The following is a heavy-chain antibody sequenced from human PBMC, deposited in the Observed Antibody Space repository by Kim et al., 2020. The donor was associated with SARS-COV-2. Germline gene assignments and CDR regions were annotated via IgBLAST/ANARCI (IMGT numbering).Heavy chain of an antibody. Sequence: ASVKVSCKVSGYTLTELSMHWVRQAPGKGLEWMGGFDPEDGETIYAQKFQGRVTMTEDTSTDTAYMELSSLRSEDTAVYYCATLGIAAAGHDYWGQGTLVTVSS. CDR1: GYTLTELS. V-gene: IGHV1-24*01. J-gene: IGHJ4*02. D-gene: IGHD6-13*01. CDR2: FDPEDGET. CDR3: ATLGIAAAGHDY.